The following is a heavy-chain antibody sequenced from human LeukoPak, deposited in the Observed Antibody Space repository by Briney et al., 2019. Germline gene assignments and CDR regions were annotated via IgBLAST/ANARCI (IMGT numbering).Heavy chain of an antibody. CDR3: ARDTYYYDSSGYYYAADY. J-gene: IGHJ4*02. CDR2: IYSGGST. V-gene: IGHV3-53*01. D-gene: IGHD3-22*01. CDR1: GFTFSKAW. Sequence: GGSLRLSCAASGFTFSKAWMSWVRQAPGKGLEWVSVIYSGGSTYYADSVKGRFTISRDNSKNTLYLQMNSLRAEDTAVYYCARDTYYYDSSGYYYAADYWGQGTLVTVSS.